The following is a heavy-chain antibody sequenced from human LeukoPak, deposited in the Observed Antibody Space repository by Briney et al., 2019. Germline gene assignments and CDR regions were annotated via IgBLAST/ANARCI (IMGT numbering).Heavy chain of an antibody. D-gene: IGHD2-15*01. Sequence: GGSLRLSCEASGFSFSSYEMNWVRQAPGKGLEWVSAISGSGGSTYYADSVKGRFTISRDNSKNTLYLQMNSLRAEDTAVYYCAKEDCSGGSCYRDYYYYMDVWGKGTTVTISS. J-gene: IGHJ6*03. V-gene: IGHV3-23*01. CDR1: GFSFSSYE. CDR3: AKEDCSGGSCYRDYYYYMDV. CDR2: ISGSGGST.